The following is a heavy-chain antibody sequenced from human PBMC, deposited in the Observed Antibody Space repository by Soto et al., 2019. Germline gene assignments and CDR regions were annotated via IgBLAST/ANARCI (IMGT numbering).Heavy chain of an antibody. CDR2: IYYSGST. V-gene: IGHV4-59*01. CDR1: GGSISSYY. D-gene: IGHD2-15*01. Sequence: SETLSLTCTVSGGSISSYYWIWIRQPQGKGLEWIGYIYYSGSTNYNPSLKSRVTISVDTSKNQFSLKLSSVTAADTAVYYCARGYCSGGSCYSAYFQHWGQGTLVTVSS. CDR3: ARGYCSGGSCYSAYFQH. J-gene: IGHJ1*01.